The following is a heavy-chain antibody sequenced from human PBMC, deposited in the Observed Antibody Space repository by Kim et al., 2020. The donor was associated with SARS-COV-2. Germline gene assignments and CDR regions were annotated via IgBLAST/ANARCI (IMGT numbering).Heavy chain of an antibody. Sequence: GGSLRLSCSGSGFTFSIYAMNWARQAPGKGLEYISVINNNGGKAYYADSVKGRFIISRDNTKNTLYLQMNSLRPEDTAVYYCAANWNSDYWGQGTLVTAS. V-gene: IGHV3-64D*06. D-gene: IGHD1-7*01. CDR1: GFTFSIYA. J-gene: IGHJ4*02. CDR2: INNNGGKA. CDR3: AANWNSDY.